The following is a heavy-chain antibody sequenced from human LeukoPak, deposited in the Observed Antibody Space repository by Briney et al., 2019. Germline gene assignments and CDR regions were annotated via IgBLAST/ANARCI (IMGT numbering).Heavy chain of an antibody. J-gene: IGHJ4*02. CDR2: IFYSEST. D-gene: IGHD5-12*01. Sequence: SETLTLTCTVSGGFISSSSYYWGWIRQPPGKGLEWIETIFYSESTYSNPSLKCRVTISVDTSKNQFSLKLSSVTAADTAVYYCASSLATVKFSSYWGRGTLVSVSS. CDR1: GGFISSSSYY. V-gene: IGHV4-39*01. CDR3: ASSLATVKFSSY.